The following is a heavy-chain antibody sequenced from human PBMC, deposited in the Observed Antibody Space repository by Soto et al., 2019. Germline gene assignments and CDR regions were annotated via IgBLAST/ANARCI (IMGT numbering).Heavy chain of an antibody. CDR3: ARDDDYYDSTNPLFDY. D-gene: IGHD3-22*01. V-gene: IGHV3-7*01. CDR1: GFTFSSYW. J-gene: IGHJ4*02. Sequence: PGGSLRLSCAASGFTFSSYWMSWVRQAPGKGLEWVANIKQDGSEKYYVDSVKGRFTISRDNAKNSLYLQMNSLRAEDTAVYYCARDDDYYDSTNPLFDYWGQGTLVTVSS. CDR2: IKQDGSEK.